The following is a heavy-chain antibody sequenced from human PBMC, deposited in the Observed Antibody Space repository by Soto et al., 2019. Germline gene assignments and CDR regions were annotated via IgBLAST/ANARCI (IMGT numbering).Heavy chain of an antibody. J-gene: IGHJ6*02. D-gene: IGHD3-22*01. CDR3: ARGDYYDSTLYGMDV. V-gene: IGHV3-30-3*01. CDR2: ISYDGSNK. Sequence: QVQLVESGGGVVQPGRSLRLSCAASGFTFSSYAMHWVRQAPGKGLEWVAVISYDGSNKYYADSVKGRFTISRDNSKNTLYLQMNSLRAEDTAVYYCARGDYYDSTLYGMDVWGQGTTVTVSS. CDR1: GFTFSSYA.